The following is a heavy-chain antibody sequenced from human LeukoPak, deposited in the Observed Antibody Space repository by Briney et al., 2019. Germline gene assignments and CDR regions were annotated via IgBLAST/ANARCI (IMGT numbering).Heavy chain of an antibody. D-gene: IGHD2-15*01. CDR3: ARGYSLIVVVVAATAGAFDI. CDR1: GGSISSYY. CDR2: IYYSGST. J-gene: IGHJ3*02. Sequence: PSETLSLTCTVSGGSISSYYWSWIRQPPGKGLEWIGYIYYSGSTNYNPSLKSRVTISVDTSKNQFSLKLSSVTAADTAVYYCARGYSLIVVVVAATAGAFDIWGQGTMVTVSS. V-gene: IGHV4-59*12.